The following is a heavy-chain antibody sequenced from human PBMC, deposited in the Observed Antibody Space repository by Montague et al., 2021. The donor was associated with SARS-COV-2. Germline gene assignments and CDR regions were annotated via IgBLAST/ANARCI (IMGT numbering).Heavy chain of an antibody. CDR3: AHKGRGFWSGAFDY. V-gene: IGHV2-5*02. D-gene: IGHD3-3*01. J-gene: IGHJ4*02. CDR2: IYWDDDK. Sequence: PALVKPTQTLTPTCTFSGFSLSTSGVGVGWIRQPPGKALEWLALIYWDDDKRYSPSLKSRPTITKDTSKNQVVLTMTNMDPVDTATYFRAHKGRGFWSGAFDYWGQGTLVTVSS. CDR1: GFSLSTSGVG.